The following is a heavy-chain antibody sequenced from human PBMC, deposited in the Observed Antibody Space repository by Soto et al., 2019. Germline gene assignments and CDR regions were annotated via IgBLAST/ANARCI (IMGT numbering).Heavy chain of an antibody. Sequence: SETLSLTCTVSGGSISSYYWSWIRQPPGKGLDYIGYIHYSGSTNYNPSLKSRVTISLDTSKNQFSLKLSSVTAADKAAYYRARHGLGIDYWGQGTLVNVS. V-gene: IGHV4-59*08. D-gene: IGHD1-26*01. CDR1: GGSISSYY. J-gene: IGHJ4*02. CDR3: ARHGLGIDY. CDR2: IHYSGST.